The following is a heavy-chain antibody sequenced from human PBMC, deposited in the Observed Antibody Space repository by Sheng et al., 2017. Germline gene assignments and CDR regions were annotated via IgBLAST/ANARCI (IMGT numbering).Heavy chain of an antibody. D-gene: IGHD3-10*02. V-gene: IGHV3-7*01. CDR1: GFTFSGFW. Sequence: DVQLVESGGGLVQPGGSLRLSCAASGFTFSGFWMSWVRQPPGKGLEWVATIKEDGSEKYYVDSVKGRFSVSRDNAKNSLYVQMNSLRVEDTAVYYCGMFGLEATIDYWGQGTLVTVSS. CDR2: IKEDGSEK. CDR3: GMFGLEATIDY. J-gene: IGHJ4*02.